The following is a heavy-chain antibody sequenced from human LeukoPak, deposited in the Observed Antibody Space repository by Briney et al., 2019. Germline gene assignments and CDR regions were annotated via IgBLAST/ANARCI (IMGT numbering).Heavy chain of an antibody. CDR2: ISGSGGST. Sequence: GGTLRLSCEASGFTFSTYGINWVRQAPGKGLEWVSAISGSGGSTYYADSVKGRFTISRDNSKNTLYLQMNSLRAEDTAVYYCAKDPRFRRDWFDPWGQGTLVTVSS. CDR3: AKDPRFRRDWFDP. V-gene: IGHV3-23*01. CDR1: GFTFSTYG. J-gene: IGHJ5*02.